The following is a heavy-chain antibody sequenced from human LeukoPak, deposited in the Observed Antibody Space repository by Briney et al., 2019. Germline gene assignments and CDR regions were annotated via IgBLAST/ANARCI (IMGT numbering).Heavy chain of an antibody. CDR2: ISYDGSNK. V-gene: IGHV3-30*18. CDR3: AKDQDDGPDYYYYYGMDV. D-gene: IGHD4/OR15-4a*01. Sequence: GRSLRLSCAASGFTFSSYGMRWVRQAPGKGLEWVAVISYDGSNKYYADSVKGRFTISRDNSKNTLYLQMNSLRAEDTAVYYCAKDQDDGPDYYYYYGMDVWGQGTTVTVSS. CDR1: GFTFSSYG. J-gene: IGHJ6*02.